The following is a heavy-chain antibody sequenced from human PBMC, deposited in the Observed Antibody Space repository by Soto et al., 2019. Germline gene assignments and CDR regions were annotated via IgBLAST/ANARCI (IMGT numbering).Heavy chain of an antibody. D-gene: IGHD1-26*01. V-gene: IGHV4-34*01. Sequence: SETLSLTCAVYGGSFSDYYWSWIRQPPGKGLEWIGYIYHSGSTYYNPSLKSRVTISVDRSKNQFSLKLSSVTAADTAVYYCARTPTPRGQGTLVTVSS. CDR3: ARTPTP. CDR2: IYHSGST. CDR1: GGSFSDYY. J-gene: IGHJ5*02.